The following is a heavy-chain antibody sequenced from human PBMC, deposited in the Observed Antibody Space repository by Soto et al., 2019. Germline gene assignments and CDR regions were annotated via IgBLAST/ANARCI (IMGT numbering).Heavy chain of an antibody. V-gene: IGHV2-5*02. Sequence: QITLKESGPTLVKPTQTLTLTCTFSGFSLSTSGVGVGWIRQPPGKALEWLALIYWDDDKRYSPSLKSRLTITKDTSNNQVVLTMTNMDPVDTATYYCAHSRGGIAAADSTGNFDYWGQGTLVTVSS. CDR1: GFSLSTSGVG. J-gene: IGHJ4*02. CDR3: AHSRGGIAAADSTGNFDY. D-gene: IGHD6-13*01. CDR2: IYWDDDK.